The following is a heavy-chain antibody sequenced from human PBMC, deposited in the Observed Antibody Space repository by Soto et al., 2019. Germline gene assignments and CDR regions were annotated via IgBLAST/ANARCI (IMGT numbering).Heavy chain of an antibody. CDR2: MTSDGRTI. V-gene: IGHV3-74*01. CDR1: GFAFGNSW. CDR3: ATAEVDY. J-gene: IGHJ4*02. Sequence: EVQLVESGGGLVQPGGSLRLSCAASGFAFGNSWMHWVRHPPGKGPEWVSRMTSDGRTIQYADSVQGRFTASRDNAKSTLYLQMDSLRAEDTAVYYCATAEVDYWGPGTLVTVSS.